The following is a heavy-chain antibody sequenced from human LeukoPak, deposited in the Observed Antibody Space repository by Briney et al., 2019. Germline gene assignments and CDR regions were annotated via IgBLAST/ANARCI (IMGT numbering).Heavy chain of an antibody. CDR2: INHSGST. Sequence: SETLSLTCAVYGGSFSGYYWSWIRQPPGKGLEWIGEINHSGSTNYNPSLKSRVTILVDTSKNQFSLKLSSVTAADTAVYYCARGRGIAARRYNWFDPWGQGTLVTVSS. CDR3: ARGRGIAARRYNWFDP. D-gene: IGHD6-6*01. V-gene: IGHV4-34*01. CDR1: GGSFSGYY. J-gene: IGHJ5*02.